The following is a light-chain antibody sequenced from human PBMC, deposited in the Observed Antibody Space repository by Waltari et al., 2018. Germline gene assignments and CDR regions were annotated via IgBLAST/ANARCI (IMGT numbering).Light chain of an antibody. Sequence: EFVLTQISAILSLYPADSDTPSCRASQSVYNFLAWYQQKPGQAPRLLIYEASQRATGIPARFSGSGSGTDFTLTISNLEPEDVAVYYCQQRANWPPLTFGGGTKVEIK. J-gene: IGKJ4*01. CDR3: QQRANWPPLT. CDR2: EAS. CDR1: QSVYNF. V-gene: IGKV3-11*01.